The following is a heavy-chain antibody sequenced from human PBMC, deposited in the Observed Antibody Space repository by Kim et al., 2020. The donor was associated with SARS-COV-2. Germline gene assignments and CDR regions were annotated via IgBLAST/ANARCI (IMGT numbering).Heavy chain of an antibody. Sequence: GGSLRLSCAASGFTVSSYAMSWVRQAPGKGLEWVSAISGSGGSTYYADSVKGRFTISRDNSKNTLYLQMNSLRAEDTAVYYCAKDLADSSGWYDPWFDPWGQGTLVTVSS. CDR2: ISGSGGST. D-gene: IGHD6-19*01. CDR3: AKDLADSSGWYDPWFDP. J-gene: IGHJ5*02. V-gene: IGHV3-23*01. CDR1: GFTVSSYA.